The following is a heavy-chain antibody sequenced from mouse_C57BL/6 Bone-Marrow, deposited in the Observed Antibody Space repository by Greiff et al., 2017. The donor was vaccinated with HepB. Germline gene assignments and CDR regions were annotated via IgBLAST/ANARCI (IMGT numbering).Heavy chain of an antibody. V-gene: IGHV1-4*01. Sequence: VKLVESGAELARPGASVKMSCKASGYTFTSYTMHWVKQRPGQGLEWIGYINPSSGYTKYNQKFKDKATLTADKSSSTAYMQLSSLTSEDSAVYYCARSGRSFDYWGQGTTLTVSS. D-gene: IGHD3-1*01. CDR3: ARSGRSFDY. CDR1: GYTFTSYT. J-gene: IGHJ2*01. CDR2: INPSSGYT.